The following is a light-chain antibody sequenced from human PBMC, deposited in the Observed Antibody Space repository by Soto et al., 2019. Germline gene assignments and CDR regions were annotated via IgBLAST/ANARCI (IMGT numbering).Light chain of an antibody. CDR3: CSYVSSKTYV. CDR1: RTDVGGYNF. CDR2: EVS. J-gene: IGLJ1*01. Sequence: QSVLTQPASVSGSPGQSITISCTGTRTDVGGYNFVSWYQQHPGKAHKLIIYEVSNRPSGVSNRFSGSKSDNTASLTISGLQAEDEADYYCCSYVSSKTYVFGTGTKLTVL. V-gene: IGLV2-14*01.